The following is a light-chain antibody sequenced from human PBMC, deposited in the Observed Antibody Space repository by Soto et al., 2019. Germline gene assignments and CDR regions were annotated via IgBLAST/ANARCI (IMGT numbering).Light chain of an antibody. Sequence: EIVLTQSPGTLSLSPGERATLSCRASQSVSSSYLAWYQQKPGQAPRLLLYGASSRATGIPDRFSGSGSGTGFTLIISRLEPEDVAVYYCQQYGSSQSFGQGTKVEIK. CDR3: QQYGSSQS. V-gene: IGKV3-20*01. CDR1: QSVSSSY. CDR2: GAS. J-gene: IGKJ1*01.